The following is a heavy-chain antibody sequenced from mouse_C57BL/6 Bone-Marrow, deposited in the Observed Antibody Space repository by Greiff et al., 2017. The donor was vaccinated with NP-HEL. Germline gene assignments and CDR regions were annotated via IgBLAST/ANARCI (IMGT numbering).Heavy chain of an antibody. CDR1: GYTFTSYW. CDR2: IHPSDSDT. J-gene: IGHJ3*01. D-gene: IGHD2-3*01. V-gene: IGHV1-74*01. Sequence: QVQLQQPGAELVKPGASVKVSCKASGYTFTSYWMHWVKQRPGQGLEWIGRIHPSDSDTNYNQKFKGKATLTVSKSSRTAYMQLSSLTAEDSAVYYCAICPHDGYPAWFAYWGQGTLVTVSA. CDR3: AICPHDGYPAWFAY.